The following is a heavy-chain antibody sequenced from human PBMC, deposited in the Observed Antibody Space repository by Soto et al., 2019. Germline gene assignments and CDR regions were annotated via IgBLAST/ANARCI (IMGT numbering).Heavy chain of an antibody. J-gene: IGHJ6*02. V-gene: IGHV4-31*03. Sequence: SETLSLTCTVSGGSISSGGYYWSWIRQHPGKGLEWIGYIYYSGSTYYNPSLKSRVTISVDTSKNHFSLKLSSVTAADTAVYYCARDAPVLRLPRVGGAYGMDVWGQGTTVTVSS. CDR1: GGSISSGGYY. D-gene: IGHD3-3*01. CDR3: ARDAPVLRLPRVGGAYGMDV. CDR2: IYYSGST.